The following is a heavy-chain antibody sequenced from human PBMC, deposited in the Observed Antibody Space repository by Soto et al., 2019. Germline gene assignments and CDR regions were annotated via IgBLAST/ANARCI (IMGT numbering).Heavy chain of an antibody. V-gene: IGHV1-69*01. Sequence: QVQLVQSGAEGKKPGSSVKVSCKASGGTFSSDSINWVRQAPGQGLEWMGEIIPIFGTANYAQKFQGRVTITADESTSTAYMELSSLRSEDTAVYYCARDGGRHSGGIDYWGQGTLVTVSS. CDR1: GGTFSSDS. D-gene: IGHD1-26*01. CDR3: ARDGGRHSGGIDY. J-gene: IGHJ4*02. CDR2: IIPIFGTA.